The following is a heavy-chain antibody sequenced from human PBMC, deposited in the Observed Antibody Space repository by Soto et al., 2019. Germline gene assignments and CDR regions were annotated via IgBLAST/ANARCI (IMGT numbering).Heavy chain of an antibody. CDR1: GYTFTSYD. Sequence: EASVKVSCKASGYTFTSYDINWVRQATGQGLEWMGWMNPNSGNTGYAQKFQGRVTMTRNTSISTAYMELSSLRSEDTAVYYCARDIVVVPAASANYYYGMDVWGQGTTVTVS. J-gene: IGHJ6*02. CDR3: ARDIVVVPAASANYYYGMDV. V-gene: IGHV1-8*01. D-gene: IGHD2-2*01. CDR2: MNPNSGNT.